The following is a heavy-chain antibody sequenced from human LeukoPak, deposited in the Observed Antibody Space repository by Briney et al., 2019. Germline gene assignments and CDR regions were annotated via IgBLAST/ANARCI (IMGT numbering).Heavy chain of an antibody. CDR2: IVNNGDST. J-gene: IGHJ4*02. CDR3: ARGRDVYKSRYFDY. V-gene: IGHV3-64*01. Sequence: GGSLRLSCAASGFTFSSYAMSWVRQAPGKGLEYVSTIVNNGDSTFYANSVKGRFTISRDNFKNTLYLQMGSLGAEDMAVYYCARGRDVYKSRYFDYWGQGTLVTVSS. CDR1: GFTFSSYA. D-gene: IGHD5-24*01.